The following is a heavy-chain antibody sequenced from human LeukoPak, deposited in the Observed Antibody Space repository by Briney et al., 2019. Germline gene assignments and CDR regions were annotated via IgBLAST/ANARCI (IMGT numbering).Heavy chain of an antibody. CDR2: ISSSGSTI. V-gene: IGHV3-11*01. J-gene: IGHJ4*02. D-gene: IGHD6-13*01. CDR1: GVTFSDDY. CDR3: ARGIAAAGYFDY. Sequence: GGSLRLSCAASGVTFSDDYMSWSRQAPGKGLLWVSYISSSGSTIYYADSVKGRFTISRDNAKNSLYLQMNSLRAEDTAVYYCARGIAAAGYFDYWGQGTLVTVSS.